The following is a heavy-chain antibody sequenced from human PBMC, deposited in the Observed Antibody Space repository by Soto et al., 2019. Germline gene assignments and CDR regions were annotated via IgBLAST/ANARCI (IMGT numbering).Heavy chain of an antibody. J-gene: IGHJ6*02. D-gene: IGHD2-2*01. CDR3: AGGRVVVVPAATTQSGYNYYGMDV. CDR2: IIPIFGTA. CDR1: GGTFSSYA. V-gene: IGHV1-69*01. Sequence: QVQLVQSGAEVKKPGSSVKVSCKASGGTFSSYAISWVRQAPGQGLEWMGGIIPIFGTANYAQKFQGRVTIAADESTRTAYMELSSLRTEDTAVYYFAGGRVVVVPAATTQSGYNYYGMDVWGQGTTVTVSS.